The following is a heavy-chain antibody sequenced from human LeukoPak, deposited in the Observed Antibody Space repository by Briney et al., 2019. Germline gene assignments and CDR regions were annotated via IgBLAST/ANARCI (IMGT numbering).Heavy chain of an antibody. CDR2: IYYSGST. Sequence: SETLSLTCTVSGGSISSSSYYWGWIRQPPGKGLEWIGSIYYSGSTYFNVSLKSRVTISVDTSKNQFSLKLISVTAADTAVYYCARGSIWFDPWGQGTLVTVSS. V-gene: IGHV4-39*07. CDR1: GGSISSSSYY. D-gene: IGHD3-3*02. CDR3: ARGSIWFDP. J-gene: IGHJ5*02.